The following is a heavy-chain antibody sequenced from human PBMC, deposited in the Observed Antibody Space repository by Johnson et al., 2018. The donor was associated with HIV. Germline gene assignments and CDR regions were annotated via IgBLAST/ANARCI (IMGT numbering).Heavy chain of an antibody. J-gene: IGHJ3*02. CDR1: GFTFSSYA. CDR3: ARDRRAYDAFDI. V-gene: IGHV3-30*04. Sequence: QVQLVESGGGVVQPGRSLRLSCAASGFTFSSYAMHWVRQAPGKGLEWVAVISYDGSNKYYADSVKGRLTISRDNSKNTLYLQMNSLRAEDTAVYYCARDRRAYDAFDIWGQGTMVTVSS. CDR2: ISYDGSNK.